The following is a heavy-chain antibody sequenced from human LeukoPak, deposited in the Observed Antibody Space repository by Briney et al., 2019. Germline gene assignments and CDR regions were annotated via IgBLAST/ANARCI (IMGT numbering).Heavy chain of an antibody. CDR2: MSPNSGNT. J-gene: IGHJ3*02. V-gene: IGHV1-8*01. CDR3: ARGSAVTDAFDI. Sequence: ASVKVSCKASGYTFTSYDINWVRQATGQGLEWMGWMSPNSGNTGYAQKFQGRVTMTRNTSISTAYMELSSLRSEDTAVYYCARGSAVTDAFDIWGQGTMVTVSS. CDR1: GYTFTSYD.